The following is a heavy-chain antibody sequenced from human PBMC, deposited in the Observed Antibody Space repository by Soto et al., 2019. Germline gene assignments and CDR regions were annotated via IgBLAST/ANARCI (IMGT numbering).Heavy chain of an antibody. V-gene: IGHV3-21*01. CDR2: ISSSSSYI. J-gene: IGHJ3*02. CDR3: AREPPSYCGGDCYAFDI. CDR1: GFTFSSYS. D-gene: IGHD2-21*02. Sequence: GGSLRLSCAASGFTFSSYSMNWVRQAPGKGLEWVSSISSSSSYIYYADSVKGRFTISGDIAKNSLYLQMNSLRAEDTAVYYCAREPPSYCGGDCYAFDIWGQGTMVTVSS.